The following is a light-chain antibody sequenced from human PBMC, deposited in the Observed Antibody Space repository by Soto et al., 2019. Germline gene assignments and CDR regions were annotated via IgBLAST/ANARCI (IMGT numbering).Light chain of an antibody. Sequence: EIVLTQSTGTLSLSPGQRATLSCRASQSVSSSYLAWYQQKPGQAPRLLIYGASSRATGIPDRFSGSGSGTDFPRTISRLEPEDFAVYYCQQYGSSPTFGQGTKVEIK. J-gene: IGKJ1*01. V-gene: IGKV3-20*01. CDR2: GAS. CDR1: QSVSSSY. CDR3: QQYGSSPT.